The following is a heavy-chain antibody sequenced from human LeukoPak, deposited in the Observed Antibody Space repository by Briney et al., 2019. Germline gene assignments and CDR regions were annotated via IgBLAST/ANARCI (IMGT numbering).Heavy chain of an antibody. CDR3: AKHASTTAITCNDY. CDR2: IRGRGSGGA. CDR1: GFTFSIYD. D-gene: IGHD3-16*01. V-gene: IGHV3-23*01. J-gene: IGHJ4*02. Sequence: GGSLRLSCATSGFTFSIYDMNWVRQAPGKGLERVSSIRGRGSGGALYADSVKGRFTISRDNSKNTLFLEMNSLTVEDTAVYYCAKHASTTAITCNDYWGQGTLVTVSS.